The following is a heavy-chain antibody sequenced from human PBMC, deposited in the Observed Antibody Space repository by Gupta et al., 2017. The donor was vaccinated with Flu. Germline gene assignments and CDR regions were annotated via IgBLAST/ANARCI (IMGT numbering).Heavy chain of an antibody. CDR3: ARESDGSHGHNWFDP. CDR2: VYYTGST. Sequence: QVQLQESGPGLVKPSETLSLTCTVSGGSISDNYWSWIRQSPGKGLEWIGYVYYTGSTYSHPSLKSRVTLSVDTTNNRLSLELRSVTTADTAVYYCARESDGSHGHNWFDPWGQGTLVTVSS. V-gene: IGHV4-59*01. CDR1: GGSISDNY. D-gene: IGHD2-15*01. J-gene: IGHJ5*02.